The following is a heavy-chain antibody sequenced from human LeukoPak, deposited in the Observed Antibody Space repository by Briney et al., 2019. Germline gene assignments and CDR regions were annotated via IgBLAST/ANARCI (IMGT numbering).Heavy chain of an antibody. Sequence: SETLSLTCAVSGGSISSGGYSWSWIRQPPGKGLEWIGYIYHSGSTYYNPSLKSRVTISVDRSKNQFSLKLSSVTAADTAVYYCARGDAFDIWGQGTMVTVSS. CDR1: GGSISSGGYS. V-gene: IGHV4-30-2*01. CDR2: IYHSGST. J-gene: IGHJ3*02. CDR3: ARGDAFDI.